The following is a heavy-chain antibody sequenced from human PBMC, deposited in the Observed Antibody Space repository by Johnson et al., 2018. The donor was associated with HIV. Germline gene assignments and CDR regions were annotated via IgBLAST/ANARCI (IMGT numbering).Heavy chain of an antibody. Sequence: QMLLVESGGGAVQPGGSLRLSCAASGFTFSSYGMHWVRQAPGKGLAWVALIRYDGSKKYYADSVKGRFTISRDNSKNTLYLQMNSLRAEDTAVYYCAKVYSSSVPAPGIWGQGTMVTVSS. V-gene: IGHV3-30*02. D-gene: IGHD6-6*01. CDR1: GFTFSSYG. J-gene: IGHJ3*02. CDR2: IRYDGSKK. CDR3: AKVYSSSVPAPGI.